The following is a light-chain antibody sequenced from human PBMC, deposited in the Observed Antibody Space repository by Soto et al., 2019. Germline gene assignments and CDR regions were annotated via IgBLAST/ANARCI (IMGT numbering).Light chain of an antibody. CDR1: KIISSY. CDR2: AAS. V-gene: IGKV1-39*01. CDR3: QQSYSTPIT. Sequence: DIQMTQSPSSLSASVGDRVTITCRASKIISSYLNWYQQKPGKAPKLLIYAASSLQSGVPSRFSGSGSGTDFTLTISSLQPEDFATYYCQQSYSTPITFGQGTRLEIK. J-gene: IGKJ5*01.